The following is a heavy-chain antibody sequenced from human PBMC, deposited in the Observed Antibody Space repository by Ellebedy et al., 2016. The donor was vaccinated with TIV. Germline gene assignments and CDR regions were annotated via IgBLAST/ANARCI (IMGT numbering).Heavy chain of an antibody. V-gene: IGHV3-23*01. Sequence: PGGSLRLSCAASGFGFSSYAMHWVRQSPGKGLEWVSSISGSGGSTYYADSVKGRFTISRDNSKNTLYLQMNSLRAEDTAVYYCAKDYSGLRGLDVWGQGTTVTVSS. J-gene: IGHJ6*02. CDR1: GFGFSSYA. CDR3: AKDYSGLRGLDV. D-gene: IGHD5-12*01. CDR2: ISGSGGST.